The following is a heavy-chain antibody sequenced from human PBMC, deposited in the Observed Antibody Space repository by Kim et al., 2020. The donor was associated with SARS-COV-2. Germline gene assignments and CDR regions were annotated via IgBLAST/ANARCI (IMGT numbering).Heavy chain of an antibody. CDR2: ISYDGSNK. CDR3: ARDRSRDRRVYNGYDLFYYGMDV. V-gene: IGHV3-30-3*01. D-gene: IGHD5-12*01. CDR1: GFTFSSYA. Sequence: GGSLRLSCAASGFTFSSYAMHWVRQAPGKGLEWVAVISYDGSNKYYADSVKGRFTISRDNSKNTLYLQMNSLRAEDTAVYYCARDRSRDRRVYNGYDLFYYGMDVWGQGTTVTVSS. J-gene: IGHJ6*02.